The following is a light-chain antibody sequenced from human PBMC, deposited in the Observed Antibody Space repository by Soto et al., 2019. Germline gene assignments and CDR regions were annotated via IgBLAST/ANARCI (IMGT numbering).Light chain of an antibody. V-gene: IGLV2-14*01. CDR2: DVC. J-gene: IGLJ1*01. CDR1: SSDVGGYNY. Sequence: QSALTQPASVSGSPGQSITISCTGTSSDVGGYNYVSWYQQHPGKAPKLMIYDVCNRASGVSNRFSGSKSGNTASLTISGLQAEDEADYYCSSYTSISIYFGTGTKLTVL. CDR3: SSYTSISIY.